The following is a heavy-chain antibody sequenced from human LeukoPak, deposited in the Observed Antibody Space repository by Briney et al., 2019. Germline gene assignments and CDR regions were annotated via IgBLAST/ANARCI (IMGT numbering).Heavy chain of an antibody. J-gene: IGHJ3*02. D-gene: IGHD5-18*01. CDR2: INYGDAVT. CDR3: ANYRIQLWQRNDAFDI. V-gene: IGHV3-23*01. CDR1: DFAFSNYA. Sequence: GGSLRLSCETSDFAFSNYAMSWVRQAPGRGLEWVSGINYGDAVTYYADSVKGRFTISRDNSKNTLFLQMNSLRAEDTAVYYCANYRIQLWQRNDAFDIWGQGTMVTVSS.